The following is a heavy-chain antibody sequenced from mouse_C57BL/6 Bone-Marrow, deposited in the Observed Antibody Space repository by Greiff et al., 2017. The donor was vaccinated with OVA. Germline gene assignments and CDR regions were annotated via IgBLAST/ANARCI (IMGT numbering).Heavy chain of an antibody. D-gene: IGHD2-10*01. CDR2: IDPSDSET. CDR3: ASSYYGYYFDY. Sequence: QVQLQQPGAELVRPGSSVKLSCKASGYTFTSYWMHWVKQRPIQGLEWIGNIDPSDSETHYNQKFKDKATLTVDKSSSTAYMQLSSLTSEDSAVYYCASSYYGYYFDYWGQGTTLTVSS. CDR1: GYTFTSYW. J-gene: IGHJ2*01. V-gene: IGHV1-52*01.